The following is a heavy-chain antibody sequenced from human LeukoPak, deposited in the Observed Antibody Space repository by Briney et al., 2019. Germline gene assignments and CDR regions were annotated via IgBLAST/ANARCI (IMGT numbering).Heavy chain of an antibody. V-gene: IGHV4-30-2*01. CDR2: IYHSGST. D-gene: IGHD3-3*01. CDR1: GGSISSGGYY. CDR3: AGGGHDFSSYGTFRGAFDI. Sequence: PSETLSLTCTVSGGSISSGGYYWSWIRQPPGKGLEWIGYIYHSGSTYYNPSLKSRVTISVDRSKNQFSLKLSSVTAADTAVYYCAGGGHDFSSYGTFRGAFDIWGQGTMVTVSS. J-gene: IGHJ3*02.